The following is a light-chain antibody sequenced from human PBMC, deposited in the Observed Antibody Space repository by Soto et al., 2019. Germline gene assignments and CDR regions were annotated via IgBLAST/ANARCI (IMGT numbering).Light chain of an antibody. J-gene: IGLJ1*01. V-gene: IGLV1-40*01. CDR2: GNS. Sequence: QSLLTHPPSLSGAPGQRVTISCTGSSSNIGAGYGVHWYQQRPGTAPRLVISGNSNRPSGVPDRFSGSTSGTSASLAISGLQAEDEGDYYCQSYDSILSARYVFGTGTNVTVL. CDR1: SSNIGAGYG. CDR3: QSYDSILSARYV.